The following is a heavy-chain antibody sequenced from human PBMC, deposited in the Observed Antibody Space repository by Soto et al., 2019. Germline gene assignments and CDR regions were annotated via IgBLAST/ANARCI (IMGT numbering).Heavy chain of an antibody. CDR1: GFTFSSYG. Sequence: QVQLVESGGGVVQPGRSLRLSCAASGFTFSSYGMHWVRQAPGKGLEWVAVISYDGSNKYYADSVKGRFTISRDNSKNTLYLQMNSLRAEDTAVYYCAKVAYSRGWFMSGSAFDYWGQGTLVTVSS. CDR3: AKVAYSRGWFMSGSAFDY. V-gene: IGHV3-30*18. J-gene: IGHJ4*02. D-gene: IGHD6-19*01. CDR2: ISYDGSNK.